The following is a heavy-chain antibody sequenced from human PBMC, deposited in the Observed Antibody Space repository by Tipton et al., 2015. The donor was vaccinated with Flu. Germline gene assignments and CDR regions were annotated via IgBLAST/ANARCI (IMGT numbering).Heavy chain of an antibody. Sequence: LRLSCTVSGGSVSSYYWNWIRQPPGKGLEWIGYIYYSGSTNYNPSLKSRVTISVDTSKNQFSLKLSSVTAADTAVYYCARDRPNYYYYGMDVWGQGTTVTVSS. J-gene: IGHJ6*02. V-gene: IGHV4-59*02. CDR2: IYYSGST. CDR1: GGSVSSYY. CDR3: ARDRPNYYYYGMDV.